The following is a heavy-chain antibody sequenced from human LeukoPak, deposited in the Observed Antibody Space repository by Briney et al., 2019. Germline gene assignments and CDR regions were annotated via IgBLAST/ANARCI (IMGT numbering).Heavy chain of an antibody. CDR1: GDIVYRNSAV. J-gene: IGHJ4*02. V-gene: IGHV6-1*01. Sequence: SQTLSLTCALSGDIVYRNSAVWNWVRQSRARGVEWQGRTYYRYKWYNHYAVSVKSPITINPDTSKNQFSLQLNSVTPEDTAVYYCARDSGSYSNSYFDYWGQGTLVTVSS. CDR2: TYYRYKWYN. CDR3: ARDSGSYSNSYFDY. D-gene: IGHD1-26*01.